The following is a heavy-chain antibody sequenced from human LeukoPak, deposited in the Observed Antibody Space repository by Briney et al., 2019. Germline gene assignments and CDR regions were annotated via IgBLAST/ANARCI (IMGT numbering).Heavy chain of an antibody. D-gene: IGHD2-15*01. Sequence: SETLSLTCTVSGGSISSYSWSWIRQPPGKGLEWIGYIYNIYNSGSTNYNFSLKSRVTISADTSKNQISLRLSSVTAADTAVYYCARTYCSGGSCHFDYWGQGTLVTVSS. J-gene: IGHJ4*02. V-gene: IGHV4-59*08. CDR1: GGSISSYS. CDR2: IYNIYNSGST. CDR3: ARTYCSGGSCHFDY.